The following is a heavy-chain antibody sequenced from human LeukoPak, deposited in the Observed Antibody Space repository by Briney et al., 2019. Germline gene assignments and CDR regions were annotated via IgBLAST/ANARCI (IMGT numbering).Heavy chain of an antibody. D-gene: IGHD2-15*01. Sequence: GESLKISCKGSGYSFTSYWIGWVRQMPGKGLEWMGIIYPGESDTRYSPSFQGQVTISADKSISTSYLQWSSLKASDTAMYYCARHPYCSGGSCYSKLKPFDYWGQGTLVTVSS. CDR3: ARHPYCSGGSCYSKLKPFDY. CDR2: IYPGESDT. J-gene: IGHJ4*02. V-gene: IGHV5-51*01. CDR1: GYSFTSYW.